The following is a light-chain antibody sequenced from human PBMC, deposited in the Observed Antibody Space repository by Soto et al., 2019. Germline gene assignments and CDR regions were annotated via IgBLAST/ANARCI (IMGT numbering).Light chain of an antibody. Sequence: IVWTQSPGTLSLSPGQRATLSGRARQSVSSSYLGWYQQKPGQAPGLLIYGASSRATGTPDRFSGGGSGTVLTVTNRRLEPEDCAVYYCQQDGGSPPYICGQGPKLEIK. CDR3: QQDGGSPPYI. CDR2: GAS. CDR1: QSVSSSY. J-gene: IGKJ2*01. V-gene: IGKV3-20*01.